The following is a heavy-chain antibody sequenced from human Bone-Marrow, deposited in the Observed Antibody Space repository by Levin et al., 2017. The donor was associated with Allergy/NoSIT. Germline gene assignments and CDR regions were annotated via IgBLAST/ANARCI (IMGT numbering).Heavy chain of an antibody. CDR3: AVQMVYTNLDD. CDR1: GYSLSELS. CDR2: FDPEDGET. Sequence: GASVKVSCKVSGYSLSELSMHWVRQVPGKGLEWMGGFDPEDGETIFAQKFQGRVTMTEDTSTDTAYMELSSLRFEDTAVYFCAVQMVYTNLDDWGQGTPVTVSP. D-gene: IGHD2-8*01. V-gene: IGHV1-24*01. J-gene: IGHJ4*02.